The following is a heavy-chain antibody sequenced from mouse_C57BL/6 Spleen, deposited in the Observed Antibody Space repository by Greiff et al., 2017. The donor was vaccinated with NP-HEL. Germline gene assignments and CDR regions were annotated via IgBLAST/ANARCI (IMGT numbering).Heavy chain of an antibody. CDR1: GFTLSSYA. Sequence: EVQGVESGGGLVKPGGSLKLSCAASGFTLSSYAMSWVRQTPEKRLEWVATISDGGSYTYYPDNVKGRFTISRDNAKNNLYLQMSHLKSEDTAMYYCARDYDEGYWYFDVWGTGTTVTVSS. D-gene: IGHD2-12*01. J-gene: IGHJ1*03. CDR3: ARDYDEGYWYFDV. V-gene: IGHV5-4*01. CDR2: ISDGGSYT.